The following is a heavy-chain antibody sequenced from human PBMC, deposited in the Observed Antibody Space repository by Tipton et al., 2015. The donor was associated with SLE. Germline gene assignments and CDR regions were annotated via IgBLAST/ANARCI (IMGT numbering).Heavy chain of an antibody. Sequence: SLRLSCAASGFTFSSYAMHWVRQAPGKGLEWAAVISYDGSNKYYADSVKGRFTISRDNSKNTLYLQMNSLRAEDTAVYYCASELGIGFDYWGQGTLVTVSS. CDR1: GFTFSSYA. D-gene: IGHD7-27*01. CDR3: ASELGIGFDY. CDR2: ISYDGSNK. V-gene: IGHV3-30*04. J-gene: IGHJ4*02.